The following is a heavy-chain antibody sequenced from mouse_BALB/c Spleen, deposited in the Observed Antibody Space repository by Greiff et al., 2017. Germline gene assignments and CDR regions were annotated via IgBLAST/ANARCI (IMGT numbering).Heavy chain of an antibody. CDR1: GFTFSSYA. Sequence: EVKLMESGGGLVKPGGSLKLSCAASGFTFSSYAMSWVRQSPEKRLEWVAEISSGGSYTYYPDTVTGRFTISRDNAKNTLYLEMSSLRSEDTAMYYCARDQNYGSSYYAMDYWGQGTSVTVSS. CDR3: ARDQNYGSSYYAMDY. J-gene: IGHJ4*01. V-gene: IGHV5-9-4*01. D-gene: IGHD1-1*01. CDR2: ISSGGSYT.